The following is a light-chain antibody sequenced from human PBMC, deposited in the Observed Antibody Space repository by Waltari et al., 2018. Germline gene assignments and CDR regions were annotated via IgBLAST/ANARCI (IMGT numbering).Light chain of an antibody. CDR1: RSVLYSSNNKNY. CDR2: WAS. CDR3: HQYFSIPT. Sequence: DIVMTQSPDYLAVSLGERATINCKSSRSVLYSSNNKNYLAWYQHKPGQPPKLLIYWASTRESGVPDRFSGSGSGTDFTLTISSLQAADVAVYYCHQYFSIPTFGQGTKVEIK. J-gene: IGKJ1*01. V-gene: IGKV4-1*01.